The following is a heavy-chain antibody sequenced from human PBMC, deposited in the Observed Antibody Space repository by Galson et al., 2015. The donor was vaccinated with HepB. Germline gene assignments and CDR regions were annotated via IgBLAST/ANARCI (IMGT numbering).Heavy chain of an antibody. D-gene: IGHD6-6*01. Sequence: QSGAEVKKPGESLRISCKGSGYSFTSYWISWVRQMPGKGLEWMGRIDPSDSYTNYSPSFQGHVTISADKSISTAYLQWSSLKASDTAMYYCARSAGLYSSSIDFCDYWGQGTLVTVSS. CDR3: ARSAGLYSSSIDFCDY. J-gene: IGHJ4*02. V-gene: IGHV5-10-1*01. CDR2: IDPSDSYT. CDR1: GYSFTSYW.